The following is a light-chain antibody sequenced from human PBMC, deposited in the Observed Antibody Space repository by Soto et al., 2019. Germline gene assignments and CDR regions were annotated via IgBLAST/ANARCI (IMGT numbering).Light chain of an antibody. J-gene: IGLJ3*02. V-gene: IGLV3-21*02. CDR3: QVWDSSSDHVV. Sequence: SYELTQLPSVSVAPGQTARITCGGNNIGGKSVHWYQQKPGQAPVLVVNDVSDRPSGIPERFSGSKSGNTATLTISRVEAGDEADYYCQVWDSSSDHVVFGGGTKVTVL. CDR2: DVS. CDR1: NIGGKS.